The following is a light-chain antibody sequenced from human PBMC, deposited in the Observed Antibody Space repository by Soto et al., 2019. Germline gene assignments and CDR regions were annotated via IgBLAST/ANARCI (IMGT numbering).Light chain of an antibody. CDR2: GAS. CDR3: QQYGSSPQT. CDR1: QSVSRSY. J-gene: IGKJ5*01. Sequence: EIAFTQCPGTLSLSPGERDTLSCRASQSVSRSYLAWYQQKPGQAPRLLIYGASSRATGIPDRFSGSGSGTDFTLTISRLEPEDFAVYYCQQYGSSPQTFGQGTRLEIK. V-gene: IGKV3-20*01.